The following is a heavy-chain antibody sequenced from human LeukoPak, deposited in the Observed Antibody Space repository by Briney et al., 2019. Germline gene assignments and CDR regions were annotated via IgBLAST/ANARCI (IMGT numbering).Heavy chain of an antibody. V-gene: IGHV1-69*06. CDR2: IIPIFGTA. CDR1: GGTFSSYA. CDR3: ADGASGQPYYYYYMDV. D-gene: IGHD5-12*01. Sequence: SVKVSCKASGGTFSSYAISWVRQAPGQGLEWMGWIIPIFGTANYAQKFQGRVTITADKSTSTAYMELSSLRSEDTAVYYCADGASGQPYYYYYMDVWGKGTTVTVSS. J-gene: IGHJ6*03.